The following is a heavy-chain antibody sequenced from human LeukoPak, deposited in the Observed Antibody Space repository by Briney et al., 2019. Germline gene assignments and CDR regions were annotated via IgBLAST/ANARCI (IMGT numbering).Heavy chain of an antibody. D-gene: IGHD3-10*01. CDR3: ARARPTYYYGSGSVRSNAFDI. CDR1: GGSISSGGYS. J-gene: IGHJ3*02. CDR2: IYHSGST. Sequence: PSQTLSLTCAVSGGSISSGGYSWSWIRQPPGKGLEWIGYIYHSGSTNYNPSLKSRVTISVDTSKNQFSLKLSSVTAADTAVYYCARARPTYYYGSGSVRSNAFDIWGQGTMVTVSS. V-gene: IGHV4-30-2*01.